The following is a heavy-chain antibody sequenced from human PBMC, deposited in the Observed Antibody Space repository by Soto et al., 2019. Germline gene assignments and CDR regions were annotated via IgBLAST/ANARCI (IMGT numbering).Heavy chain of an antibody. D-gene: IGHD1-26*01. CDR3: ERYSASYWHYLDF. CDR1: GYSFASHW. V-gene: IGHV5-51*01. CDR2: IYPGDSDT. J-gene: IGHJ4*02. Sequence: PGESLKISCKGSGYSFASHWVAWVRQMPEKGLEWIGTIYPGDSDTKYSSAFRGHVTISADTSVSTAYLQWRSLEATDSAIYYCERYSASYWHYLDFWGQGTLVTV.